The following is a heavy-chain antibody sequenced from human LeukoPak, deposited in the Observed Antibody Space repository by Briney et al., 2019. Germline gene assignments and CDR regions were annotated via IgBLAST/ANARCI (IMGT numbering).Heavy chain of an antibody. Sequence: SETLSLTCAVYGGSFSGYYWSWIRQPPGKGLEWIGYIYYSGSTNYNPSLKSRVTISVDTSKNQFSLKLSSVTAADTAVYYCASSAVAGIEPFDYWGQGTLVAVSS. CDR3: ASSAVAGIEPFDY. CDR2: IYYSGST. J-gene: IGHJ4*02. D-gene: IGHD6-19*01. CDR1: GGSFSGYY. V-gene: IGHV4-59*01.